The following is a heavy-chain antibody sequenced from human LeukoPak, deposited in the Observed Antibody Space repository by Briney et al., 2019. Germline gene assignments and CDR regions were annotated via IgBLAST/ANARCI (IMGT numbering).Heavy chain of an antibody. CDR1: GFTVSNNY. CDR3: AKEGRITMIIILGYYFDY. CDR2: ISGSGGST. Sequence: TGGSLTLSCVVSGFTVSNNYIKWVRQAPGKGLEWVSAISGSGGSTYYADSVKGRFTISRDNSKNTLYLRMNSLRAEDTAVYYCAKEGRITMIIILGYYFDYWGQGTLVTVSS. D-gene: IGHD3-22*01. V-gene: IGHV3-23*01. J-gene: IGHJ4*02.